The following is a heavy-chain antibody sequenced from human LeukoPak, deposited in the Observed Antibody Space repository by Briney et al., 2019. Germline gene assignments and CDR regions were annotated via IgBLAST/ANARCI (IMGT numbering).Heavy chain of an antibody. CDR1: GGSISSSNW. CDR2: IYHSGST. D-gene: IGHD6-13*01. V-gene: IGHV4-4*02. CDR3: ARRAPNPSSSPGGFDY. J-gene: IGHJ4*02. Sequence: SETLSLTCAVSGGSISSSNWWSWVRQPPGKGLEWIGEIYHSGSTNYNPSLKSRVTISVDKSKNQFSLKLSSVTAADTAVYYCARRAPNPSSSPGGFDYWGQGTLVTVSS.